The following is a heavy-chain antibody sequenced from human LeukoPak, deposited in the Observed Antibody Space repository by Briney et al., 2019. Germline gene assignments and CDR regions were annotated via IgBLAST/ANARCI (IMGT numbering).Heavy chain of an antibody. CDR3: ATTRYYYDSSGYSNFDY. D-gene: IGHD3-22*01. CDR2: ISGSGGST. Sequence: GGSLRLSCAASGFTFSSDAMNWFRQAPGKGLEWVSAISGSGGSTYYADSVKGRFTISRDNSKNTLYLQLNSLRAEDTAVYYCATTRYYYDSSGYSNFDYWGQGTLVTVSS. J-gene: IGHJ4*02. V-gene: IGHV3-23*01. CDR1: GFTFSSDA.